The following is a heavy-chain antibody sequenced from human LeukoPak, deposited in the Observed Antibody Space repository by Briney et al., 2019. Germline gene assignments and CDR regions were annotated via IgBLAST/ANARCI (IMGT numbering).Heavy chain of an antibody. D-gene: IGHD3-3*01. CDR2: IYYSGST. V-gene: IGHV4-59*01. CDR1: CGSMSRYY. CDR3: ARDGQGDFWSGLRYFDY. J-gene: IGHJ4*02. Sequence: PSETLSLTCTVSCGSMSRYYWSWLRQPPGKGLEWIGYIYYSGSTNYNPSLKSRVTISVDTSKNHFSLKLSSVTPAHTAVYYCARDGQGDFWSGLRYFDYWGQGTLVTVSS.